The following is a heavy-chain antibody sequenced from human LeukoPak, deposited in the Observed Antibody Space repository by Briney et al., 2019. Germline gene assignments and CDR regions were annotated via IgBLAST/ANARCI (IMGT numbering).Heavy chain of an antibody. Sequence: GGSVRVSCKASGYTFTSCYMHWVRPAPGQGLEWMGIINPNGGSTNYAQEFQGRVTMTRDTSTTTVYMEVSSLRSEDTAVYYCARRDFASGNYDDYWFDPWGEGTLATVSS. CDR1: GYTFTSCY. J-gene: IGHJ5*02. D-gene: IGHD3-10*01. CDR2: INPNGGST. CDR3: ARRDFASGNYDDYWFDP. V-gene: IGHV1-46*01.